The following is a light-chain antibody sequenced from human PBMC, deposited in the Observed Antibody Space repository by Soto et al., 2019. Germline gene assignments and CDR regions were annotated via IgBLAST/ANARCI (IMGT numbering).Light chain of an antibody. CDR2: EVT. CDR1: SSDVGAYNY. J-gene: IGLJ3*02. V-gene: IGLV2-8*01. CDR3: SSFASRNTWV. Sequence: QSALTQPPSASGSPGQSVTISCTGTSSDVGAYNYVSWYQQHAGKAPKLVIYEVTKRPSGVPDRFSGSKSANTASLTASGLQAEDEADYYCSSFASRNTWVFGGGTKLTVL.